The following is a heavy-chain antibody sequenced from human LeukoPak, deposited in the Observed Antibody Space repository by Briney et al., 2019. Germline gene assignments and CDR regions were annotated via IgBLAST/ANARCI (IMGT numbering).Heavy chain of an antibody. Sequence: GASVKVSCKTSGYTFTSYYIHWVRQAPGQGLDYMGWINPDNGGTNYAQNFQGRVIMTRDTSISTAYMQLSRLTSDDTAVYYCARSPSGELDYWGLGTLVSVSS. J-gene: IGHJ4*02. V-gene: IGHV1-2*02. D-gene: IGHD1-26*01. CDR1: GYTFTSYY. CDR3: ARSPSGELDY. CDR2: INPDNGGT.